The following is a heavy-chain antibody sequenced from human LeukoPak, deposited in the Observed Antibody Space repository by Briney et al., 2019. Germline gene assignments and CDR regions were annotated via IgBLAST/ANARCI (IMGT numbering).Heavy chain of an antibody. D-gene: IGHD3-22*01. J-gene: IGHJ6*03. CDR2: INHSGST. CDR1: GGSFSGYY. CDR3: ARNTPDSSGYRYYYYMDV. Sequence: SETLSLTCAVYGGSFSGYYWSWIRQPPGKGLEWIGEINHSGSTNYNPSLKSRVTISVDTSKNQFSLKLSSVTAADTAVYYCARNTPDSSGYRYYYYMDVWGKGTTVTISS. V-gene: IGHV4-34*01.